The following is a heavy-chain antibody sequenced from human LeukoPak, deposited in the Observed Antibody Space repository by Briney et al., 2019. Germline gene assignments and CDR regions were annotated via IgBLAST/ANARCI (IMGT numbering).Heavy chain of an antibody. V-gene: IGHV3-53*05. CDR3: AKSYYDFWSGYYQTFDY. D-gene: IGHD3-3*01. CDR2: IYSGGST. CDR1: GFTVSSNY. Sequence: GGSLRLSCAASGFTVSSNYMSWVRQAPGKGLEWVSVIYSGGSTYYADSVKGRFTISRDNSKNTLYLQMNSLRAEDTAVYYCAKSYYDFWSGYYQTFDYWGQGTLVTVSS. J-gene: IGHJ4*02.